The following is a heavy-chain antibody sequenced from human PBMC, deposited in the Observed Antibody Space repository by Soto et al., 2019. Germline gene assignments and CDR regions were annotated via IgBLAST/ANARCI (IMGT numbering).Heavy chain of an antibody. D-gene: IGHD3-9*01. V-gene: IGHV1-3*01. Sequence: GASVKVSCKASGYTFTNYAMHWVRQAPGQRLEWMGWINAGNGNTKYSQKFQGRVTITRDTSASTAYMELSSLRSEDTAVYYCARDVLRYFDWSFDYWGQGTLVTVSS. J-gene: IGHJ4*02. CDR3: ARDVLRYFDWSFDY. CDR2: INAGNGNT. CDR1: GYTFTNYA.